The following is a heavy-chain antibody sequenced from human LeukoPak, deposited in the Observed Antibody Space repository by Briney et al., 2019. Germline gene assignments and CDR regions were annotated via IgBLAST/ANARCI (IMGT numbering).Heavy chain of an antibody. Sequence: GGSLRLSCAAPGFIFDNYAIHWVRQAPGKGLEWVSLISGDGGSTFYADSVRGRFTISRDNTRKSQSLQMSSLRSEDTALYYCARESETSGWYGYWGQGTLVTVSS. D-gene: IGHD6-19*01. CDR3: ARESETSGWYGY. CDR1: GFIFDNYA. CDR2: ISGDGGST. J-gene: IGHJ4*02. V-gene: IGHV3-43*02.